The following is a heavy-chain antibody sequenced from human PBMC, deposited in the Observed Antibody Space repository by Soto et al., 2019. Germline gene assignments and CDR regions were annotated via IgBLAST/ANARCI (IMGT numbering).Heavy chain of an antibody. CDR2: MNPINGAA. CDR1: GYDFTAYD. Sequence: ASVKVSCKASGYDFTAYDINWVRQASGQGLEWMGWMNPINGAAGSARRFQGRVSMTRNTATGTAYLELTSLRSDDTAVYYCGRGPSPRAPAGGTPYYYAMDVWG. V-gene: IGHV1-8*02. J-gene: IGHJ6*02. CDR3: GRGPSPRAPAGGTPYYYAMDV. D-gene: IGHD6-13*01.